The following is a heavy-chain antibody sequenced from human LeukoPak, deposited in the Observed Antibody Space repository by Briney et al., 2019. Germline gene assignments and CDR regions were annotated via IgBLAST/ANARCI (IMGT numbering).Heavy chain of an antibody. V-gene: IGHV1-69*04. CDR1: GCTFSSYA. CDR2: IIPIFGIA. CDR3: AREGLRSFKWFDP. Sequence: SVKVSCKASGCTFSSYAISWVRQAPGQGLEWMGRIIPIFGIANYAQKFQGRVTITADKSTSTASMELSSLRSEDTAVYYCAREGLRSFKWFDPWGQGTLVTVYS. D-gene: IGHD4-17*01. J-gene: IGHJ5*02.